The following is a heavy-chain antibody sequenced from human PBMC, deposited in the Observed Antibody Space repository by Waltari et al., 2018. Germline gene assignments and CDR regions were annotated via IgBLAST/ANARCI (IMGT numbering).Heavy chain of an antibody. J-gene: IGHJ3*02. CDR2: RYFSGTK. V-gene: IGHV4-59*11. CDR1: GASIRSHF. D-gene: IGHD3-22*01. CDR3: ARLPRGSVIIGAFDI. Sequence: VQLQESGPGLVTPSETLSLRCNVSGASIRSHFWSWIRQAPGKGLEWMGHRYFSGTKDYNPSLKSRVAISIDTSKNHFSLNLRSVTAADTAIYYCARLPRGSVIIGAFDIWGQGTQVTVSS.